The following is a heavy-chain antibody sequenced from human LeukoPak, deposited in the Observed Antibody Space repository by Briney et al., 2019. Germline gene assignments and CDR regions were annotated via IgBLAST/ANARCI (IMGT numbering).Heavy chain of an antibody. V-gene: IGHV3-23*01. J-gene: IGHJ4*02. CDR3: AKAATEGTYRFFDY. Sequence: QTGGSLRLSCAASGFTFSSYAMSWVRQAPGKGLEWVSTISGGGSSTYYGDSVKGRFTISRDNSRNTLYLQMNGLRAEDTAVYYCAKAATEGTYRFFDYWGQGTLVTVSS. D-gene: IGHD5-24*01. CDR1: GFTFSSYA. CDR2: ISGGGSST.